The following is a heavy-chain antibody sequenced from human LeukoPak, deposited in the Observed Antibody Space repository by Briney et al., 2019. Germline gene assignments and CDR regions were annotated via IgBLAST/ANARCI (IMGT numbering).Heavy chain of an antibody. V-gene: IGHV3-21*01. D-gene: IGHD6-6*01. CDR2: ISSSSSYI. Sequence: PGGSLRLSCAASGFTFSSYSMNWVRQAPGKGLEWVSSISSSSSYIYYADSVKGRFTISRDNAKNSLYLQMNSLRAEDTAVYYCARDYIAARSYYYYYMDVWGKGTTVTVSS. J-gene: IGHJ6*03. CDR3: ARDYIAARSYYYYYMDV. CDR1: GFTFSSYS.